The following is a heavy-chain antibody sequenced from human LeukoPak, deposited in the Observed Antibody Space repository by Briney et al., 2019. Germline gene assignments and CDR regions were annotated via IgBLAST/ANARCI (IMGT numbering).Heavy chain of an antibody. CDR1: GFTFSDYN. Sequence: GGSLRLSCAASGFTFSDYNMHWVRQAPGKGLDWVALMSPDGNKKYYADSVKGRFTISRDNSKNTVDLQLDSLRAEDTAVYYCARDKGYDVDYWGQGTLVTVSS. CDR3: ARDKGYDVDY. D-gene: IGHD5-12*01. V-gene: IGHV3-30-3*01. J-gene: IGHJ4*02. CDR2: MSPDGNKK.